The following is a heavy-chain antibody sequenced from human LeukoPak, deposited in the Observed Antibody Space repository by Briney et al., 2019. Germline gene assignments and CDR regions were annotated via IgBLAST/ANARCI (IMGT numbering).Heavy chain of an antibody. Sequence: GGSLRLSCVFSGFTFSNYWMSWVRQAPGKGLEWVSSISSSSSYIYYADSVKGRFTISRDNAKNSLYLQMNSLRAEDTAVYYCARSVQLVDWGQGTLVTVSS. D-gene: IGHD1-1*01. J-gene: IGHJ4*02. CDR1: GFTFSNYW. V-gene: IGHV3-21*01. CDR3: ARSVQLVD. CDR2: ISSSSSYI.